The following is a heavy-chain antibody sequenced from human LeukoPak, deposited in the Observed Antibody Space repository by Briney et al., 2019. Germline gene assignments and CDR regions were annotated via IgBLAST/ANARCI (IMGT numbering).Heavy chain of an antibody. D-gene: IGHD2-2*01. CDR1: GYTFTGYY. V-gene: IGHV1-2*02. CDR3: ARGRGTTSSNFDD. Sequence: ASVKVSCKASGYTFTGYYMHWVRQAPGQGLEWMGWINPNNGGTNYAQKFQGRVTMTRDTSISTAYMELSRLTSDDTAVYYCARGRGTTSSNFDDWGQGTLVTVSS. J-gene: IGHJ4*02. CDR2: INPNNGGT.